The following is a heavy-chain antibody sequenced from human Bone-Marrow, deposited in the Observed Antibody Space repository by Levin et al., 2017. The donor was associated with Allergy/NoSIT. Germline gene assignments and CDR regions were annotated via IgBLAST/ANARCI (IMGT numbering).Heavy chain of an antibody. V-gene: IGHV3-15*01. Sequence: GGSLRLSCAASGFTFSNAWTSWVRQAPGKGLEWVGRIKSKTDGGTTDYAAPVKGRFTISRDDSKNTLYLQMNSLKTEDTAVYYCTTDRGYGGNSHAFDIWGQGTMVTVSS. CDR3: TTDRGYGGNSHAFDI. CDR1: GFTFSNAW. J-gene: IGHJ3*02. D-gene: IGHD4-23*01. CDR2: IKSKTDGGTT.